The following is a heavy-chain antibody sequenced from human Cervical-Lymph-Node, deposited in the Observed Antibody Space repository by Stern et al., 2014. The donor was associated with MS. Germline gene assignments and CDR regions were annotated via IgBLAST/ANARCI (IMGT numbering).Heavy chain of an antibody. CDR1: GYSFTANW. CDR2: IYPGDSDT. CDR3: ARDYGDYAVDY. J-gene: IGHJ4*02. Sequence: EVQLEESGAEVKKPGESLKISCKGSGYSFTANWIAWVRQMPGKGLEWMGIIYPGDSDTIYSPSFQCQVTISADNSISTAYLQWSSLKASDTAMYYCARDYGDYAVDYWGQGTLVTVSS. V-gene: IGHV5-51*01. D-gene: IGHD4-17*01.